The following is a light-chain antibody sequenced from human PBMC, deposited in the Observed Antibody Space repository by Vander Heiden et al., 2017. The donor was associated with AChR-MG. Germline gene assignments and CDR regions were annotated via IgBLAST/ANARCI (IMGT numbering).Light chain of an antibody. CDR3: QAWDSSTAV. J-gene: IGLJ2*01. CDR2: KDS. Sequence: SSELTQPPSVSVSPGQTASIPCSGDKLGDKYACWYQQKPGQSPVLVIYKDSKRPSGIPERFSGSNSGNTATLTISGTQAMDEADYYCQAWDSSTAVFGGGTKLTVL. V-gene: IGLV3-1*01. CDR1: KLGDKY.